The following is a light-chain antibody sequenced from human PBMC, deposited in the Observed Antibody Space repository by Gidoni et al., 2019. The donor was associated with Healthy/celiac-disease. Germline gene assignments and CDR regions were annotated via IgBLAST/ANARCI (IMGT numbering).Light chain of an antibody. CDR2: AAS. CDR1: QSMSSY. V-gene: IGKV1-39*01. J-gene: IGKJ1*01. CDR3: QQSYSTPVT. Sequence: QMTQSPSSLSASVGDRGTITGRARQSMSSYLYWYQQKPGKAPKLLIYAASSLQSGVPSRFSGSGSGTDFTLTISRLQPEDLATYYCQQSYSTPVTLGQGTKVEIK.